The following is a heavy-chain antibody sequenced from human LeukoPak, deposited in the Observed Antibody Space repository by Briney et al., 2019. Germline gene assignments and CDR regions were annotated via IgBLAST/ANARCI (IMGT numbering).Heavy chain of an antibody. CDR3: ARGLEWLTRRHTWFDP. CDR2: INPNSGGT. V-gene: IGHV1-2*02. J-gene: IGHJ5*02. CDR1: GYTFTVYY. Sequence: GASVKVSCKASGYTFTVYYMHWVRQAPGHGLEWMGWINPNSGGTKYAQKFQGRVTMTRDTSISTAYMELSRLRSDDTAVYYCARGLEWLTRRHTWFDPWGQGTLVTVSS. D-gene: IGHD3-3*01.